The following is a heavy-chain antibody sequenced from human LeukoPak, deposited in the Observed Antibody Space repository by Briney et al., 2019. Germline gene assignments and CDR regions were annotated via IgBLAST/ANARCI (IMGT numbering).Heavy chain of an antibody. D-gene: IGHD3-3*01. CDR1: GYTFTSYY. J-gene: IGHJ4*02. CDR2: INPSGGST. V-gene: IGHV1-46*03. CDR3: ARVWPGLWSGYHFDY. Sequence: ASVKVSCKASGYTFTSYYMHWVRQAPGQGLEWMGIINPSGGSTSYAQKFQGRVTMTRDTSTSTVYMELSSLRSEDTAVYYCARVWPGLWSGYHFDYWGQGTLVTVSS.